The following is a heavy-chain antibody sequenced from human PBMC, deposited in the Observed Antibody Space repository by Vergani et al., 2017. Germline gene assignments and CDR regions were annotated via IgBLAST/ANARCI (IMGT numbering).Heavy chain of an antibody. J-gene: IGHJ3*02. Sequence: QVQLQQWGAGLLKPSETLSLTCAVYGGSFSGYYWSWIRQPPGKGLEWIGEINHSGSTNYNPSLKSRVTISVDKSKNQFSLKLSSVTAADTAVYYCARSSRLFDAFDIWGQGTMVTVSS. CDR3: ARSSRLFDAFDI. CDR2: INHSGST. V-gene: IGHV4-34*01. CDR1: GGSFSGYY.